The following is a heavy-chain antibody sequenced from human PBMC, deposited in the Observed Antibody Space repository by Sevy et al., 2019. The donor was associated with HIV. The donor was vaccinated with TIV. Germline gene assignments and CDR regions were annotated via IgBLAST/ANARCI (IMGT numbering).Heavy chain of an antibody. CDR1: GGSISSYY. D-gene: IGHD1-7*01. Sequence: SETLSLTCTVSGGSISSYYWSWIRQPAGKGLEWIGRIYTSGSTNYNPSLKSRVTMSVDTSKNQFSLMLSSVTAADTAVYYCARDTVLAGTRWLDPWGQGTLVTVSS. CDR2: IYTSGST. J-gene: IGHJ5*02. CDR3: ARDTVLAGTRWLDP. V-gene: IGHV4-4*07.